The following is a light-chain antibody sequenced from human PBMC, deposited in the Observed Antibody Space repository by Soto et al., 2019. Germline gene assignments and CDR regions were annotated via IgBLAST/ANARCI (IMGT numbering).Light chain of an antibody. CDR1: SSDVGAYNL. J-gene: IGLJ1*01. V-gene: IGLV2-23*01. CDR2: EAS. CDR3: CSFAGGRNV. Sequence: QSVLTQPASVSGSPGQSITISCSGTSSDVGAYNLVSWYQQFPGKAPKLMIFEASQRPSGVSSRFSGSKSGSTASLTISGLQAEDEADYYCCSFAGGRNVFGTGTKVTVL.